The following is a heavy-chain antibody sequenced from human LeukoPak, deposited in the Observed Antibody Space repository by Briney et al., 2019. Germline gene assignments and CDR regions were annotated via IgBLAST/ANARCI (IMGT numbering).Heavy chain of an antibody. J-gene: IGHJ5*02. CDR2: IKEDGSEK. V-gene: IGHV3-7*05. CDR1: GFTFSSNG. CDR3: ARYSRGNRFDP. D-gene: IGHD3-22*01. Sequence: GGSLRLSCAASGFTFSSNGMHWVRQAPGKGLEWVANIKEDGSEKYYVDSLKGRFTISRDNAKNSLYLQMNSLRAEDTAVYYCARYSRGNRFDPWGQGTLVTVSS.